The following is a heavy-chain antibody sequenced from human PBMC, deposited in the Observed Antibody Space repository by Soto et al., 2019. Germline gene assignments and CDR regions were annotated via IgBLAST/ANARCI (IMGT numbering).Heavy chain of an antibody. V-gene: IGHV4-39*01. D-gene: IGHD6-13*01. Sequence: QLQLQESGPGLVKPSETLSLTCTVSGGSISSSSDYWGWIRQPPGKGLEWIGSINYSGSTYYHPSLKGRFSISVDTSKNQFSLKLSSVTAADTAVYYCARLPAAGTPDYWGQGTLVTVSS. CDR1: GGSISSSSDY. J-gene: IGHJ4*02. CDR3: ARLPAAGTPDY. CDR2: INYSGST.